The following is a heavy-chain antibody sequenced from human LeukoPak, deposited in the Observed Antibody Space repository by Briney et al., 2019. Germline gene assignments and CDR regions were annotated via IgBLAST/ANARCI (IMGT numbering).Heavy chain of an antibody. D-gene: IGHD3-10*01. CDR3: ARDYGSGSLFHYYYYYMDV. Sequence: VASVKVSCKASGYTFTGYYMHWVRQAPGQGLEWMGWINPNSGGTNYAQKFQGRVTMTRDTSISTAYMELSRLRSDDTAVYYCARDYGSGSLFHYYYYYMDVWGKGTTVTISS. V-gene: IGHV1-2*02. J-gene: IGHJ6*03. CDR2: INPNSGGT. CDR1: GYTFTGYY.